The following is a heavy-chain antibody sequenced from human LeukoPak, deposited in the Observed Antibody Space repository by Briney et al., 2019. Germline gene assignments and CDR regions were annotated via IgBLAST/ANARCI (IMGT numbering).Heavy chain of an antibody. Sequence: GGSPRLSCAASGFTFSDYWMHWVRQAPGKWLVWVSRIHRDVSSTTYADSVKGRFTISRDNAKNTLYLQMNSLRAEDTAMYYCARGTEGYTYGEFDSWGQGTLVTVSS. J-gene: IGHJ5*01. V-gene: IGHV3-74*01. CDR2: IHRDVSST. D-gene: IGHD5-18*01. CDR1: GFTFSDYW. CDR3: ARGTEGYTYGEFDS.